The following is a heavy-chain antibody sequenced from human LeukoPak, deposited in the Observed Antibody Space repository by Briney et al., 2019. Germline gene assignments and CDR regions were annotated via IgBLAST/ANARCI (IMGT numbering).Heavy chain of an antibody. CDR3: AREIAAAGTLYSDY. CDR1: GFTVSSNY. J-gene: IGHJ4*02. D-gene: IGHD6-13*01. V-gene: IGHV3-66*01. Sequence: PGGSLRLSCAASGFTVSSNYMGWVRQAPGKGLEWVSVIYSGGSTYYADSVKGRFTISRDNSKNTLYLQMNSLRAEDTAVYYCAREIAAAGTLYSDYWGQGTLVTVSS. CDR2: IYSGGST.